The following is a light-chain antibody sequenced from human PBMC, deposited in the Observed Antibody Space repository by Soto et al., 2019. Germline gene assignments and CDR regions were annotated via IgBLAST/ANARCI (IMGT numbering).Light chain of an antibody. CDR1: QSASTN. J-gene: IGKJ4*01. CDR2: DAS. V-gene: IGKV3-15*01. Sequence: EIAMTQSPATLSVSPGERATFSCRASQSASTNVAWYQQKPGQAPRLLIYDASTRATGIPARFSGSGSGTEFTLTISSLQSEDFAVYYCQQYKNWPPLTFGGGTKVEIK. CDR3: QQYKNWPPLT.